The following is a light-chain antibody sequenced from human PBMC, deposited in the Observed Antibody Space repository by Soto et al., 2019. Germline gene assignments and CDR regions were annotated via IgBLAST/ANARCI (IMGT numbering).Light chain of an antibody. CDR2: DNN. V-gene: IGLV1-51*01. J-gene: IGLJ1*01. CDR3: GTWDSSLSAGNV. CDR1: SSKFGNNY. Sequence: QSALTQPPSVSAAPGQKVTISCSGSSSKFGNNYVSWYQQLPGTAPKLLIYDNNKRPSGIPDRFSGSKSGTSATLGITGLQTGDEADYYCGTWDSSLSAGNVFGTGTKVTVL.